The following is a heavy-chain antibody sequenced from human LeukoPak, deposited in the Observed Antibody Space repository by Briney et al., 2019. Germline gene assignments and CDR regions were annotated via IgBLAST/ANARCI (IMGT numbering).Heavy chain of an antibody. Sequence: PGGSLRLSCEATGFTFSSYGMNWVRQAPGKGLEWVSYISSSGSTIYYADSVKGRFTISRDNAKNSLYLQMSSLRAEDTAVYYCARQIDMDVWGQGTTVTVSS. V-gene: IGHV3-48*04. CDR3: ARQIDMDV. J-gene: IGHJ6*02. CDR1: GFTFSSYG. CDR2: ISSSGSTI.